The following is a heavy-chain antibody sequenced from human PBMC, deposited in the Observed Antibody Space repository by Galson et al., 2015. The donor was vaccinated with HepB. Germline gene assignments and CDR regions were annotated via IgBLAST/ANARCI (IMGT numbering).Heavy chain of an antibody. V-gene: IGHV3-21*01. CDR3: ARVISSGLWKWFDP. J-gene: IGHJ5*02. CDR2: ISRSSSYI. CDR1: GFMFSNYE. D-gene: IGHD4/OR15-4a*01. Sequence: FLRLSCAASGFMFSNYEMTWVRQAPGKGLEWVSSISRSSSYIFYADSMKSRFTISRDNAKNTLYLQMTSLRVEDTAVYYCARVISSGLWKWFDPGAREPWSPSPQ.